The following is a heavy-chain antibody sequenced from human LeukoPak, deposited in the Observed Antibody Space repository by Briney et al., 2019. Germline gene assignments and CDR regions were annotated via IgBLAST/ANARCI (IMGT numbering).Heavy chain of an antibody. CDR2: ISAYNGST. CDR1: GYTFTSYG. D-gene: IGHD3-3*01. Sequence: ASVKVSCKASGYTFTSYGISWVRQAPGQGLEWMGWISAYNGSTNYAQKLQGRVTMTTDTSTSTAYMELRSLRSDDTAVYYCARMGYYDFWSGYQPFAFDIWGQGTMVTVSS. J-gene: IGHJ3*02. CDR3: ARMGYYDFWSGYQPFAFDI. V-gene: IGHV1-18*01.